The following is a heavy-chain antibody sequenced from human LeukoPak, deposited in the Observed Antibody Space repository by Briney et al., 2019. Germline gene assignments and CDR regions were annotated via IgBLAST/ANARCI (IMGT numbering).Heavy chain of an antibody. Sequence: GGSLRLSCAASGFTFSSYSMNWVRQAPGKGLEWVGFIRSKAHGGTTEYAASVKGRFTISRDDSKSIAYLQMNSLKTEDTAVCYCTRDIQVVTAIPGAFDYWGQGTLVTVSS. CDR3: TRDIQVVTAIPGAFDY. V-gene: IGHV3-49*04. J-gene: IGHJ4*02. D-gene: IGHD2-21*02. CDR1: GFTFSSYS. CDR2: IRSKAHGGTT.